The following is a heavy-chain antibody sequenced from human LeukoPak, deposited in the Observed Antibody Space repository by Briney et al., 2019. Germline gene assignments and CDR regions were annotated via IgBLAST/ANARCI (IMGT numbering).Heavy chain of an antibody. D-gene: IGHD6-13*01. V-gene: IGHV4-34*01. CDR1: GGSISSYY. CDR2: INHSGST. Sequence: KPSETLPLTCTVSGGSISSYYWSWVRQPPGKGLEWIGEINHSGSTNYSPSLKSRVTISVDTSKNQFSLKLSSVTAADTAVYYCARVTGERNRRIAAAGTGRWFDPWGQGTLVTVSS. J-gene: IGHJ5*02. CDR3: ARVTGERNRRIAAAGTGRWFDP.